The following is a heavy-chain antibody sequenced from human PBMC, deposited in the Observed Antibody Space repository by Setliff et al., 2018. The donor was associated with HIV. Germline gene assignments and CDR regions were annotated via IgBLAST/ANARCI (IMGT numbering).Heavy chain of an antibody. V-gene: IGHV4-34*01. CDR3: ARGVGGLEGDFDS. D-gene: IGHD1-1*01. J-gene: IGHJ4*02. CDR2: INHSGST. Sequence: SETLSLTCAVYGGSFSDYYWSWVRQPPGKGLEWGGEINHSGSTNYNPSLKSRVSISIDTSKKQFSLKLSSVTAADTAVYYCARGVGGLEGDFDSWGQGTRVTVSS. CDR1: GGSFSDYY.